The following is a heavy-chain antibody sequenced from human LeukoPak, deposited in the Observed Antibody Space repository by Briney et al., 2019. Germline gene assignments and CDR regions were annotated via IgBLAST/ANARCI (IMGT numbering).Heavy chain of an antibody. J-gene: IGHJ4*02. CDR2: IIPLVERT. D-gene: IGHD1-26*01. Sequence: ASVKVSCKASGGMSGDTFHSFAISWVRQAPGQGLEWMGRIIPLVERTDYAQKFQGRVTITADKSTATAYMEVSSLRPEDTAVYFCARESGSEPFDYWGQGTLVTVSS. CDR3: ARESGSEPFDY. V-gene: IGHV1-69*04. CDR1: GGMSGDTFHSFA.